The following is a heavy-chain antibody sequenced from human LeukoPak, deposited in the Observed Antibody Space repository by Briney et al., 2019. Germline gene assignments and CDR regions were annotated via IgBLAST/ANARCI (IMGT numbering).Heavy chain of an antibody. CDR2: ISSSGSTI. CDR1: GFTFSDYY. V-gene: IGHV3-11*01. J-gene: IGHJ5*02. CDR3: ARGGITGTTVNGDWFDP. D-gene: IGHD1-7*01. Sequence: SGGSLRLSCAASGFTFSDYYMSWIRQAPGKELEWVSYISSSGSTIYYADSVKGRFTISRDNAKNSLYLQMNSLRAEDTAVYYCARGGITGTTVNGDWFDPWGQGTLVTVSS.